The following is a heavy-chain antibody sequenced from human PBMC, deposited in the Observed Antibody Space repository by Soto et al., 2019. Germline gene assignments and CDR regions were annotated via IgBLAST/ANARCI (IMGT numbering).Heavy chain of an antibody. V-gene: IGHV3-23*01. J-gene: IGHJ4*02. Sequence: GGSLRLSCAASGFTFSSYAMSWVRQAPGKGLEWVSAISGSGGSTYYADSVKGRFTISRDNSKNTLYLQMNSLRAEDTAVYYCAKLSVLLWVGELRLPFDYWGQGTLVTVSS. CDR3: AKLSVLLWVGELRLPFDY. CDR1: GFTFSSYA. D-gene: IGHD3-10*01. CDR2: ISGSGGST.